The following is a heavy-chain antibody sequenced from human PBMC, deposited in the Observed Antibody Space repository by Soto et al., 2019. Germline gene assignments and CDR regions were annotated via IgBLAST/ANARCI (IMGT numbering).Heavy chain of an antibody. CDR3: ARLVGNSWLDH. Sequence: QVQLQQSGPGLVKPSQTLSLTCAISGDSLSSNDAVWTWIRQSTSRGLGWLGSTYYRSIWQPEYALSVKGRRTIKPDACKNQFSLQLNSVTPEDTAMYYCARLVGNSWLDHWGQGTLVTVS. J-gene: IGHJ5*02. D-gene: IGHD6-6*01. CDR2: TYYRSIWQP. V-gene: IGHV6-1*01. CDR1: GDSLSSNDAV.